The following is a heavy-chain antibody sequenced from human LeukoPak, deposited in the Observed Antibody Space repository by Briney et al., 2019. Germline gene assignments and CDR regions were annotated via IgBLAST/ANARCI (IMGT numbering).Heavy chain of an antibody. D-gene: IGHD5-24*01. J-gene: IGHJ4*02. Sequence: GGSLRLSCAASGFTFSSYSMNWVRQAPGKGLEWVSSISSSSSYIFYADSVKGRFTISRDNAKNSLYLQMNSLRVEDTAVYYCGRAPDGYNPIDSWGQGTLVTVSS. CDR3: GRAPDGYNPIDS. V-gene: IGHV3-21*01. CDR1: GFTFSSYS. CDR2: ISSSSSYI.